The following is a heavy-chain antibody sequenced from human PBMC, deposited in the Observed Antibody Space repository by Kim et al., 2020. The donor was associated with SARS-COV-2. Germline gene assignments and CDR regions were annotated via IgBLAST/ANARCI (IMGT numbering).Heavy chain of an antibody. V-gene: IGHV3-30*18. CDR2: ISYDGSNK. CDR3: AKDGDYGDQMEADY. Sequence: GGSLRLSCAASGFTFSSYGMHWVRQAPGKGLEWVAVISYDGSNKYYADSVKGRFTISRDNSKNTLYLQMNSLRAEDTAVYYCAKDGDYGDQMEADYWGQGTLVTVSS. D-gene: IGHD4-17*01. J-gene: IGHJ4*02. CDR1: GFTFSSYG.